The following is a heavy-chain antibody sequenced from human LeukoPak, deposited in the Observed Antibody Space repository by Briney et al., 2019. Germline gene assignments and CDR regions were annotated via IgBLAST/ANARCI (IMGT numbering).Heavy chain of an antibody. CDR3: ARVRDGLGEY. J-gene: IGHJ4*02. D-gene: IGHD3-16*01. CDR1: GFPFSSYH. CDR2: ISSSSNYI. Sequence: GGTLRLSCTASGFPFSSYHMNWVRQGPCPGMERVSFISSSSNYISYADSVKGRFTISRDNAKNSLYLQMNGLRAEDTAVYYCARVRDGLGEYWGQGTLVTVSS. V-gene: IGHV3-21*06.